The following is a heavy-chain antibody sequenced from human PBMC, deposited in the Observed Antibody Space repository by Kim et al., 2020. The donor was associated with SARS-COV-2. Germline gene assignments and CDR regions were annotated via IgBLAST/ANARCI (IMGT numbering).Heavy chain of an antibody. D-gene: IGHD3-10*01. CDR1: GGSTGSGGYY. V-gene: IGHV4-31*03. CDR3: ARLAFFYASGSYSNYY. CDR2: MHYTGSI. Sequence: SETLSLTCTVSGGSTGSGGYYWSWIRQVPGKGLEWIGYMHYTGSIFYNPSQRSRLTMSLHTSENQFSLHLNSVTTADTAVYYCARLAFFYASGSYSNYY. J-gene: IGHJ6*01.